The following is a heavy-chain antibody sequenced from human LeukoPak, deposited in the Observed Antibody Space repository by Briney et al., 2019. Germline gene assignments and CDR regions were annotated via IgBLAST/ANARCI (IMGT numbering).Heavy chain of an antibody. Sequence: ASVKVSCKASGYTFTSYYMHWVRQAPGQGLEWMGIINPSVGSTSYAQKFQGRVTMTRDTSTSTVYMELSSLRSEDTAVYYCARGPSQEFSGDCSGGSCYSRELPEYFQHWGQGTLVTVSS. J-gene: IGHJ1*01. CDR1: GYTFTSYY. CDR2: INPSVGST. CDR3: ARGPSQEFSGDCSGGSCYSRELPEYFQH. D-gene: IGHD2-15*01. V-gene: IGHV1-46*01.